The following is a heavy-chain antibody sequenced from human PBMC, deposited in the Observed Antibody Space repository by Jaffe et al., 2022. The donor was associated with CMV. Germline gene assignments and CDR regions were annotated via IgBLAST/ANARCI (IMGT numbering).Heavy chain of an antibody. Sequence: QVQLVESGGGVVQPGRSLRLSCAASGFTFSSYGMHWVRQAPGKGLEWVAVIWYDGSNKYYADSVKGRFTISRDNSKNTLYLQMNSLRAEDTAVYYCARDRTVLRFLEWLLDYWGQGTLVTVSS. J-gene: IGHJ4*02. CDR2: IWYDGSNK. CDR3: ARDRTVLRFLEWLLDY. V-gene: IGHV3-33*08. CDR1: GFTFSSYG. D-gene: IGHD3-3*01.